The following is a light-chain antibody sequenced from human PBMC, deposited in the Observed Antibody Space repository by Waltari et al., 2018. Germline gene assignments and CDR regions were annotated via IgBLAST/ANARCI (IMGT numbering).Light chain of an antibody. CDR3: QERSNWPGGS. CDR1: QSVSTY. J-gene: IGKJ4*01. CDR2: DAS. V-gene: IGKV3-11*01. Sequence: EIVLTQSPGTLSLSPGASATLSCRASQSVSTYLAWYQQKPGQAPRLLIYDASNRAAGIPARFVASGSETDFTLTISRLEPEDFAVYYCQERSNWPGGSFGGGTKVEMK.